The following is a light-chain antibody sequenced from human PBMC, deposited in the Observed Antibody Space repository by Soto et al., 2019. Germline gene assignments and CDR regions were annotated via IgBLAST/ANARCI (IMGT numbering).Light chain of an antibody. Sequence: QSVLTQPASVSGSPGQSITISCTGTSSDVGNYKYVSWYQQHPGKAHKLMIYEVSNRPSGVSNRFSGSKSGNTASLTISGLQAEDETDYYCFSYTSSGTYVFGTGTNVTVL. J-gene: IGLJ1*01. CDR3: FSYTSSGTYV. CDR2: EVS. V-gene: IGLV2-14*01. CDR1: SSDVGNYKY.